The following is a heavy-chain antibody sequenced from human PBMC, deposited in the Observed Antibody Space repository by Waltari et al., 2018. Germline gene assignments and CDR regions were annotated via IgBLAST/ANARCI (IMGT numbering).Heavy chain of an antibody. CDR3: ARGLPFDP. CDR2: IYHTGRT. CDR1: GDSISSGYY. V-gene: IGHV4-38-2*02. J-gene: IGHJ5*02. Sequence: QVQLQESGPGLVRPSETLSLTCTVSGDSISSGYYWVWIRQPPGKGLEWIGNIYHTGRTYYNPSLKGRVTISVDTTKNQFSLNLPAVTAADTAVYYCARGLPFDPWGQGTLVTVSS.